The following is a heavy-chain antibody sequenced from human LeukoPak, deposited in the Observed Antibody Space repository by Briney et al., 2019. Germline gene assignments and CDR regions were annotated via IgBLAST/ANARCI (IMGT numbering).Heavy chain of an antibody. D-gene: IGHD1-26*01. CDR2: IYGGGIT. V-gene: IGHV3-53*01. CDR1: GFTFSSNY. Sequence: GGSLRLSCAASGFTFSSNYMSWVRQAPGKGLEWVSVIYGGGITYYADSVKGRFTTSRDNSKNTLYLQMNSLRAEDTAVYYCARGSGGATYDAFDIWGQGTMVTVSS. J-gene: IGHJ3*02. CDR3: ARGSGGATYDAFDI.